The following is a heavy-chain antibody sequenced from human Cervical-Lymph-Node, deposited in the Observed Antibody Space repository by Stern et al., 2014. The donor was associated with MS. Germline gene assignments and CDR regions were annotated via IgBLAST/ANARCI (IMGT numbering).Heavy chain of an antibody. J-gene: IGHJ4*02. CDR1: GFTFSSYA. CDR2: ISYDGSNK. V-gene: IGHV3-30-3*01. D-gene: IGHD3-22*01. CDR3: ASNRPYYDSSGYQFDY. Sequence: VQLVESGGGVVQPGRSLRLSCAASGFTFSSYAMHWVRQAPGKGLEWVAVISYDGSNKYYADSVKGRFTISRDNSKNTLYLQMNSLRAEDTAVYYCASNRPYYDSSGYQFDYWGQGTLVTVSS.